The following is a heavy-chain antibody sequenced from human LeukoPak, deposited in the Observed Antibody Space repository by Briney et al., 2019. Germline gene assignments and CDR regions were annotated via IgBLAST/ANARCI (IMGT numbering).Heavy chain of an antibody. J-gene: IGHJ4*02. CDR1: GYTFTSYY. CDR2: INPSGGST. Sequence: ASVKVSCKASGYTFTSYYMHWVRQAPGQGLEWMGIINPSGGSTSYAQKFQGRVTMTRDTSTSTVYMELSSPRSEDTAVYYCARDPDDIAVAGMEVDYWGQGTLVTVSS. D-gene: IGHD6-19*01. V-gene: IGHV1-46*01. CDR3: ARDPDDIAVAGMEVDY.